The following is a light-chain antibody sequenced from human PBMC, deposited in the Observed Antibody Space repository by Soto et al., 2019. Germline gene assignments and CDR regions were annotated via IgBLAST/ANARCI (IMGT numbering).Light chain of an antibody. CDR1: QSISSW. V-gene: IGKV1-5*01. CDR2: DAF. J-gene: IGKJ4*01. CDR3: QQYNSYSPLT. Sequence: DIQMTQSPSSLSASVGDRVSSTYRASQSISSWLAWYQQKPGKAPKLLIFDAFSLESGVPSRFSGSRSGTEFTLTISSLQPDDYATYYCQQYNSYSPLTFGGGTKVDIK.